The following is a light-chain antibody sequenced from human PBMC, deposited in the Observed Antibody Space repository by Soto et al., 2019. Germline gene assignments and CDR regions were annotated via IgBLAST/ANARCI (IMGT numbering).Light chain of an antibody. Sequence: EIVMTQSPTIVSVSPGERATLSCRASQSVNSNLAWYQQKPGQAPRLLISGASTRAPGIAARFSGSGSGTNSTLSISGLQSADFAVYYCQQYNDWPPYTFGQGTKLEIK. J-gene: IGKJ2*01. CDR3: QQYNDWPPYT. CDR2: GAS. CDR1: QSVNSN. V-gene: IGKV3-15*01.